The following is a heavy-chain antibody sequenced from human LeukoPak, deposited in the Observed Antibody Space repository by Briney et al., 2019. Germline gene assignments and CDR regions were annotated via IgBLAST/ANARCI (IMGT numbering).Heavy chain of an antibody. Sequence: SETLSLTCTVSGGSISSYYWSWIRQPAGKGLEWIGRIYTSGSTNYNPSLKSRVTISVDTSKDQFSLKLSSVTAADTAVYYCARGGPQGYDILTGYYKSGWFDPWGQGTLVTVSS. CDR3: ARGGPQGYDILTGYYKSGWFDP. V-gene: IGHV4-4*07. CDR2: IYTSGST. D-gene: IGHD3-9*01. J-gene: IGHJ5*02. CDR1: GGSISSYY.